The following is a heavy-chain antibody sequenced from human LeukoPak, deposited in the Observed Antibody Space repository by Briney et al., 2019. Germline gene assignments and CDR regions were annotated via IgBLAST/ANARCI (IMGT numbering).Heavy chain of an antibody. D-gene: IGHD5-18*01. CDR2: ISSSSSYI. J-gene: IGHJ6*02. CDR3: PSVDTAMVNYYYYGMDV. V-gene: IGHV3-21*01. CDR1: GFTFSSYS. Sequence: GGSLRLSCAAPGFTFSSYSMNWVRQAPGKGLEWVSSISSSSSYIYYADSVKGRFTISRDNAKNSLYLQMNSLRAEDTAVYYCPSVDTAMVNYYYYGMDVWGQGTTVTVSS.